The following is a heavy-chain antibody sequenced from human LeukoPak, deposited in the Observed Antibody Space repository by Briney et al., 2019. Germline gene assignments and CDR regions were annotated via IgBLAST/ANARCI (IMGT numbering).Heavy chain of an antibody. Sequence: GGSLRLSCAASGFTFSSYWMSWVRQAPGKGLEWVANIKEDGSEKYYVDSMKGRFTISRDNAKNSLYLQMHSLRAEDTAVYYCARVLGEDYFDYWGQGTLVTVSS. V-gene: IGHV3-7*01. CDR3: ARVLGEDYFDY. D-gene: IGHD3-10*01. CDR2: IKEDGSEK. J-gene: IGHJ4*02. CDR1: GFTFSSYW.